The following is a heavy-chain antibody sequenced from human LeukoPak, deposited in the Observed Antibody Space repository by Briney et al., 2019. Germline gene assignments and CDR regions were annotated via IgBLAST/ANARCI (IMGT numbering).Heavy chain of an antibody. Sequence: GGSLRLLCSASGFTFSSYWMSWVRQAPGEGLEWVAKIKQDGSAKDHVDSVKGRFTIARDNAKNSLYLQMNSLRAEDTAVYYCARVGYSSAYSFDYWGQGTLVTVSS. V-gene: IGHV3-7*02. CDR1: GFTFSSYW. CDR3: ARVGYSSAYSFDY. CDR2: IKQDGSAK. J-gene: IGHJ4*02. D-gene: IGHD5-18*01.